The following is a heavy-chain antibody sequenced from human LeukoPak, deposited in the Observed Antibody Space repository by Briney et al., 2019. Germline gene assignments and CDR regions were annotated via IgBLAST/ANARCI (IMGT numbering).Heavy chain of an antibody. CDR1: GYTFTNYA. Sequence: ASVKVSCKASGYTFTNYAMHWVRQAPGQRLEWMGWINAANDNTKYSQKFQGRVTITRDTSASTAYMELSSLRSEDTAVYYCARDGKYFRPASHYYAMDVWGQGTTVTVSS. J-gene: IGHJ6*02. CDR3: ARDGKYFRPASHYYAMDV. CDR2: INAANDNT. D-gene: IGHD2/OR15-2a*01. V-gene: IGHV1-3*01.